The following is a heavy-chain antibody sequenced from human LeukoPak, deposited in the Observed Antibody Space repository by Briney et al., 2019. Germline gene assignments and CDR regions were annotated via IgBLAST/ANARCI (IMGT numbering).Heavy chain of an antibody. CDR1: GFTFSSYA. J-gene: IGHJ4*02. V-gene: IGHV3-23*01. D-gene: IGHD6-13*01. CDR3: AKAISSSWDFDY. Sequence: PGGSLRLSCAASGFTFSSYAMSWVRQAPGKGLEWVSAISGSGGSTYYADSVKGRFTISRDNSKNTLYLQMNSLRAEDTAVYYRAKAISSSWDFDYWGQGTLVTVSS. CDR2: ISGSGGST.